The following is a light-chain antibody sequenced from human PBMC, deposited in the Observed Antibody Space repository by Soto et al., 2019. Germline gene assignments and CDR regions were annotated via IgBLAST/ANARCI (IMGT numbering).Light chain of an antibody. CDR2: DVN. V-gene: IGLV2-14*03. CDR1: SSDVGGYNF. Sequence: ALTQPASVSGSPGQSITISCTGTSSDVGGYNFVSWYQQHPGKAPRLMIFDVNNRPSGVSTRFSGSKTGNTASLPIYGPQSEDEADYYCCSYSGSNTIVVFGGGTKLTVL. CDR3: CSYSGSNTIVV. J-gene: IGLJ2*01.